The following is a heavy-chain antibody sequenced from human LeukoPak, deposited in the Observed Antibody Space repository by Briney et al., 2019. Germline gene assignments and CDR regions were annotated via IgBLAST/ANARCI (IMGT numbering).Heavy chain of an antibody. CDR1: GFTVSSNY. Sequence: GGSLRLSCAASGFTVSSNYMSWVRQAPGKGLEWVAFIRYDGSNKYYADSVKGRFTISRDNSKNTLYLQMNSLRAEDTAVYYCAKSTADPISESDYWGQGTLVTVSS. V-gene: IGHV3-30*02. D-gene: IGHD5-24*01. CDR2: IRYDGSNK. J-gene: IGHJ4*02. CDR3: AKSTADPISESDY.